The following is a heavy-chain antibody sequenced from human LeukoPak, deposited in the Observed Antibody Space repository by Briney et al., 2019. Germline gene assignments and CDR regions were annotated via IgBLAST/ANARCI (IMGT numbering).Heavy chain of an antibody. Sequence: SESLSLTCTVAGASISSESYYWGWIRQPPGKGLEWIGAVYHSGSTTYNPSLKSRVTIFVDTSKNQFSLKLSSVTAADTAVYYCARHVGMIVVVIRILGDYYYMDVWRTGTTVTVSS. V-gene: IGHV4-39*01. CDR1: GASISSESYY. D-gene: IGHD3-22*01. CDR2: VYHSGST. CDR3: ARHVGMIVVVIRILGDYYYMDV. J-gene: IGHJ6*03.